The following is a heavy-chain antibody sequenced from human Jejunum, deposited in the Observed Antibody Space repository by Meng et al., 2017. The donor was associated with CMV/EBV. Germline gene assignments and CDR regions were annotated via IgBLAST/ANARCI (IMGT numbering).Heavy chain of an antibody. D-gene: IGHD2-15*01. Sequence: QVHPRQPGAEVKKPGASVRVSCEASGYTFPGYYIHWLRQAPGQGLEWMGWIDPYSGTTNYAQNFQGRVTMTRDTSINTAYMELSRLKSDDTAVYYCAKADIYDCWGQGTLVTVSS. J-gene: IGHJ4*02. CDR3: AKADIYDC. CDR1: GYTFPGYY. V-gene: IGHV1-2*02. CDR2: IDPYSGTT.